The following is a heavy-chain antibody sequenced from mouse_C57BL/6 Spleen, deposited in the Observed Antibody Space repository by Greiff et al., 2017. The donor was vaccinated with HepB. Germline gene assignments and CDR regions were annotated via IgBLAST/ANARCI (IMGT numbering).Heavy chain of an antibody. Sequence: VQLQQSGPELVKPGASVKISCKASGYAFSSSWMNWVKQRPGKGLEWIGRIYPGDGDTNYNGKFKGKATLTADKSSSTAYMQLSSLTSEDSAVYFCANYVDFDYWGQGTTLTVSS. CDR1: GYAFSSSW. J-gene: IGHJ2*01. CDR3: ANYVDFDY. CDR2: IYPGDGDT. D-gene: IGHD2-4*01. V-gene: IGHV1-82*01.